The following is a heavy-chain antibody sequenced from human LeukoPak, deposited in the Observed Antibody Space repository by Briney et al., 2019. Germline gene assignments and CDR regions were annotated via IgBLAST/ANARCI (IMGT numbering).Heavy chain of an antibody. D-gene: IGHD3-10*01. Sequence: SQTLSLTCTVSGDSIISGDYCWSWVRQHPGKGLEWIGYICYSGNTYYNPSLESRVTISIDTSKNHFSLRLSSVTAADTAVYYCARLDDDYGSGSYNWFDPWGQGTLVTVSS. J-gene: IGHJ5*02. CDR1: GDSIISGDYC. CDR3: ARLDDDYGSGSYNWFDP. CDR2: ICYSGNT. V-gene: IGHV4-31*03.